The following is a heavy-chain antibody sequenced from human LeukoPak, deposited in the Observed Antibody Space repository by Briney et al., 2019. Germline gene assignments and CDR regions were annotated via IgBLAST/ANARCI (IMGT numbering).Heavy chain of an antibody. D-gene: IGHD1-26*01. V-gene: IGHV1-2*02. J-gene: IGHJ4*02. Sequence: GASVKVSCKTSGYTSIDHYIYWVRQAPGEGFEWMGWIKLSSGDTNYVPKFEGRVTMTRDTSTSTAYMEVSGLRSDDTAVYYCATKKDVGSFYAFWGQGTLVTVSS. CDR3: ATKKDVGSFYAF. CDR2: IKLSSGDT. CDR1: GYTSIDHY.